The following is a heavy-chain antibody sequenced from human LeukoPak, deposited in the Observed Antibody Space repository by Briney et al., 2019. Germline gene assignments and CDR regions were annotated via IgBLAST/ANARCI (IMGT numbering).Heavy chain of an antibody. Sequence: GGSLRLSCAASGFTFSSYSMNWVRQAPGRGLEWVSYISSSSSTIYYADTVKGRFTISRGNAKNSLYLQMNSLRAEDTAVYYCARDPDGRGLRFLEWFLDGMDVWGQGTTVTVSS. D-gene: IGHD3-3*01. CDR1: GFTFSSYS. V-gene: IGHV3-48*01. CDR3: ARDPDGRGLRFLEWFLDGMDV. J-gene: IGHJ6*02. CDR2: ISSSSSTI.